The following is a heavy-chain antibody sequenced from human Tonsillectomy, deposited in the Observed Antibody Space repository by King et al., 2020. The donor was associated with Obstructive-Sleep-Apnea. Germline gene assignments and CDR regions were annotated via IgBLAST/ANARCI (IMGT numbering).Heavy chain of an antibody. J-gene: IGHJ4*02. CDR3: TRTSGWYELDY. V-gene: IGHV3-73*01. D-gene: IGHD6-19*01. CDR2: IRSKANSYAT. CDR1: GFTFKGSA. Sequence: VQLVESGGGLVQPGGSLKLSCAASGFTFKGSAMHWVRQASGKGLEWVGGIRSKANSYATAYAASVKGRFTISRDDSKNTAYLQMNSLKTEDTAVYYCTRTSGWYELDYWGQGTLVTVSS.